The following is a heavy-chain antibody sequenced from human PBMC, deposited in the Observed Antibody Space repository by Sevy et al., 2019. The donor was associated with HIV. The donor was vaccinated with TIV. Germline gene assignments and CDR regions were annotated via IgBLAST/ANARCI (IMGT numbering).Heavy chain of an antibody. J-gene: IGHJ4*02. D-gene: IGHD3-22*01. CDR3: ARGGYYYDNAAYYALDS. CDR2: IWSDGAYQ. Sequence: GVSPRLSCAATGFTFSNYAMHWVRQAPGKGMEWVAIIWSDGAYQYHGDSVKGRFTISRDNSKNTLYLQMNNVRVEDTAVYYCARGGYYYDNAAYYALDSWGQGTLVTVSS. V-gene: IGHV3-33*01. CDR1: GFTFSNYA.